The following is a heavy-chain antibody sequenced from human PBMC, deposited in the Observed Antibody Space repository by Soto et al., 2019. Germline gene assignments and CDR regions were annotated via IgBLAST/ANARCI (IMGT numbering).Heavy chain of an antibody. V-gene: IGHV4-39*07. CDR1: GGSISSSSYY. Sequence: SETLSLTCTVSGGSISSSSYYWGWIRQPPGKGLEWIGSIFYSGSTYYNPSLKSRVTISVDTSKNQFSLKLTSVTAADTAVYYCARAHYGDYGYGMDVWGQGTTVTVSS. J-gene: IGHJ6*02. CDR2: IFYSGST. D-gene: IGHD4-17*01. CDR3: ARAHYGDYGYGMDV.